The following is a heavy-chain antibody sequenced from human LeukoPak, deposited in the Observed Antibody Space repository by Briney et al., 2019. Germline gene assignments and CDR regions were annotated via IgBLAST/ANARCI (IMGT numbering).Heavy chain of an antibody. CDR1: GFTFSIYG. Sequence: GGSLRLSCAASGFTFSIYGVHWVRQAPGKGREWVAVIRSDGSNKYYADSVKGRFAISRDKSKNTLYLQMNSLRAEDTAVYYCARAELPAAIKSGAFDIWGQGTMVTVSS. J-gene: IGHJ3*02. V-gene: IGHV3-33*01. CDR3: ARAELPAAIKSGAFDI. CDR2: IRSDGSNK. D-gene: IGHD2-2*01.